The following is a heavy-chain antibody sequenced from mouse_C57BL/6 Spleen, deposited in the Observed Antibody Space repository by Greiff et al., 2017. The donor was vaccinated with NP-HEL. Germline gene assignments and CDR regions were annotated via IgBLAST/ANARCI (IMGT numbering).Heavy chain of an antibody. CDR2: IHPNSGST. D-gene: IGHD4-1*01. J-gene: IGHJ4*01. CDR3: AAGRDAMDY. CDR1: GYTFTSYW. V-gene: IGHV1-64*01. Sequence: VQLQQPGAELVKPGASVKLSCKASGYTFTSYWMHWVKQRPGQGLEWIGMIHPNSGSTNYNEKFKGKATLTVEKSSSTVYLELSRLTSDDSAVYYCAAGRDAMDYWGQGTSVTVSS.